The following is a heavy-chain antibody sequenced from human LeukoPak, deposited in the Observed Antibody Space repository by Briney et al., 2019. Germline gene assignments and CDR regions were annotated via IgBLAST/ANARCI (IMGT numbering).Heavy chain of an antibody. J-gene: IGHJ6*02. V-gene: IGHV1-46*01. D-gene: IGHD2-2*01. CDR3: ARRGDIVVVPAADAHYYYGMDV. CDR2: LNPRGGSA. CDR1: GYTFTNFY. Sequence: ASVKVSCKASGYTFTNFYMHWVRQVPGQGLEWMGILNPRGGSATSAQKFQGRLTMTRDTSTSTVYMELSRLRSDDTAVYYCARRGDIVVVPAADAHYYYGMDVWGQGTTVTVSS.